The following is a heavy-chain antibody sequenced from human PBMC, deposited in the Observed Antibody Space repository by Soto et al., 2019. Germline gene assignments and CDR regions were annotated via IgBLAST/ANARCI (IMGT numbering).Heavy chain of an antibody. CDR1: GYSFTNYG. V-gene: IGHV1-18*01. CDR3: ARDRGVAPPVAGNTHYYYYMDV. D-gene: IGHD6-19*01. Sequence: DQLVQSGVEVKKPGASVKVSCKASGYSFTNYGITWVRQAPGQGFEWMGWISAYNGNTKYAQKLQGRVTMTTDASTSTAYWELRSLTSDDTAVYYCARDRGVAPPVAGNTHYYYYMDVWGKGTTVTVSS. J-gene: IGHJ6*03. CDR2: ISAYNGNT.